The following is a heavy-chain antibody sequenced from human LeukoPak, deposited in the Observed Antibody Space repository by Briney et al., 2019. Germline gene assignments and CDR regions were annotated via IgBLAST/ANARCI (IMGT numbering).Heavy chain of an antibody. CDR2: INPYSGAT. CDR3: ARGLRSGYYMDV. CDR1: GYTFTGYF. V-gene: IGHV1-2*02. D-gene: IGHD2-8*01. J-gene: IGHJ6*03. Sequence: ASVKVSCKASGYTFTGYFMHWVRQAPGQGLEWMGCINPYSGATHYAQKFEDRVTIARDTPISTAYMELSRLRSDDAAVYYCARGLRSGYYMDVWGKGTTVTVPS.